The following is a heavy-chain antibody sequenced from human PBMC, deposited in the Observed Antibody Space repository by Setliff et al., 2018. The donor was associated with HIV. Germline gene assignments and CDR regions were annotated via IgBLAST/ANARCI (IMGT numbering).Heavy chain of an antibody. CDR1: SGSISSSNW. CDR2: IYHSGST. V-gene: IGHV4-4*02. J-gene: IGHJ4*02. Sequence: SETLSLTCAVSSGSISSSNWWSWVRQPPGKELEWIGEIYHSGSTNYNPSLKSRVTISVDTSRNLFSLHLSSVIAADTAVYYCARLFSGSPGDYWGQGTLVTVSS. CDR3: ARLFSGSPGDY. D-gene: IGHD3-10*01.